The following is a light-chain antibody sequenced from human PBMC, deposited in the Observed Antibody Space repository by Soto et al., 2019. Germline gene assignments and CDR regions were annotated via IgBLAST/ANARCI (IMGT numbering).Light chain of an antibody. CDR1: QSVSSSY. CDR2: GAS. CDR3: QQYHYWWT. V-gene: IGKV3-20*01. Sequence: EIVLTQSPGTLSLSPGERATLSCRASQSVSSSYLAWYQQKPGQAPRLLIYGASSRATGIPDRFSGSGSGTEFTLTISSLQSEDFAVYYCQQYHYWWTFGQGTKVEIK. J-gene: IGKJ1*01.